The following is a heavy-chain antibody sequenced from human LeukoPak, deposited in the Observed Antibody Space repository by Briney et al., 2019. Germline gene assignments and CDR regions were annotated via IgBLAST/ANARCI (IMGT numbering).Heavy chain of an antibody. CDR1: GFTVSSNY. Sequence: PGGSLRLSCAASGFTVSSNYMSWIRQPPGKGLEWIGEINHSGSTNYNPSLKSRVTISVDTSKNQFSLKLSSVTAADTAVYYCAIRGDFWSGYYPGRGFDYWGQGTLVTVSS. V-gene: IGHV4-34*08. J-gene: IGHJ4*02. D-gene: IGHD3-3*01. CDR3: AIRGDFWSGYYPGRGFDY. CDR2: INHSGST.